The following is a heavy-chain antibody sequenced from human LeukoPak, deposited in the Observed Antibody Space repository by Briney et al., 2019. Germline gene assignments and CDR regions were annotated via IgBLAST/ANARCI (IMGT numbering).Heavy chain of an antibody. CDR1: GDSISSGGHS. CDR2: INHSGST. CDR3: ANVDKDY. D-gene: IGHD5-12*01. Sequence: SQTLSLTCPVSGDSISSGGHSWNWIRQPPGKGLEWIGYINHSGSTYYNPSLKSRVTISVDTSKNQFSLKLSSVTAADTAVYYCANVDKDYWGQGTLVTVSS. J-gene: IGHJ4*02. V-gene: IGHV4-30-2*01.